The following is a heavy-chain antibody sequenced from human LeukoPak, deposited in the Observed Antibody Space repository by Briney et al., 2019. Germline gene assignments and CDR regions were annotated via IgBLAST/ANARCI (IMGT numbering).Heavy chain of an antibody. CDR1: GFTFSNYG. Sequence: GGSLRLSCAASGFTFSNYGMHWVRQAPGKGLEWVAVISYDGSNKNYADSVKGRFTISRDNAKNSLYLQMNSLRAEDTAVYYCARADYVWGSYREGYWGQGTLVTVSS. V-gene: IGHV3-30*03. J-gene: IGHJ4*02. D-gene: IGHD3-16*02. CDR2: ISYDGSNK. CDR3: ARADYVWGSYREGY.